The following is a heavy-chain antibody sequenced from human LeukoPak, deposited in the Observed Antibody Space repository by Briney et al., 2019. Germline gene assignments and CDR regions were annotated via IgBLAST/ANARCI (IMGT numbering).Heavy chain of an antibody. J-gene: IGHJ5*02. CDR2: IYHSGST. Sequence: SETLSLTCAVSGYSISSGYYWGWIRQPPGKGLEWIGGIYHSGSTYYNPSLKSRLSISVDTSKNQFSMKLSSVTAADTAVYYCARHALGYCSGGSCLNWFDPWGQGTLVTVSS. V-gene: IGHV4-38-2*01. CDR1: GYSISSGYY. CDR3: ARHALGYCSGGSCLNWFDP. D-gene: IGHD2-15*01.